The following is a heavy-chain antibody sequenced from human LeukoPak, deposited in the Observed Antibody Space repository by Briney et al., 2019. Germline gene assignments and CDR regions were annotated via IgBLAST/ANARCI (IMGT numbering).Heavy chain of an antibody. CDR3: ARVMYGGISYSVDY. J-gene: IGHJ4*02. CDR1: GFTFSYYT. V-gene: IGHV3-21*01. CDR2: ISSTGSSI. Sequence: GGSLRLSCAASGFTFSYYTMSWVRQAPGKGLEWVSSISSTGSSIYYADSVKGRFTVSRDNAKNSLYLQMSSLRVEDTAVYYCARVMYGGISYSVDYWGQGTLVTVSS. D-gene: IGHD1-26*01.